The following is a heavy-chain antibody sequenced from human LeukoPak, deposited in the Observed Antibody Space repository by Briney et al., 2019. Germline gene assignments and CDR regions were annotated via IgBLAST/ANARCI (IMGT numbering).Heavy chain of an antibody. V-gene: IGHV3-30-3*01. CDR2: ISYDGSNK. D-gene: IGHD3-10*01. J-gene: IGHJ4*02. CDR3: ARAGSRARSGYYFDY. Sequence: GRSLRLSCAASGFTFSSYAMHWVRQTPGKGLEWVAVISYDGSNKYYADSVKGRFTISRDNSKNTLYLQMNSLRAEDTAVYYCARAGSRARSGYYFDYWGQGTLVTVSS. CDR1: GFTFSSYA.